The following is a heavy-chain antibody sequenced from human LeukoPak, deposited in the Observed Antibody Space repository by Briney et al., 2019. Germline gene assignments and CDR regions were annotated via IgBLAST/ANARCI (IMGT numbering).Heavy chain of an antibody. D-gene: IGHD2-2*01. CDR1: GGTFSSYA. Sequence: GSSVKVSCKASGGTFSSYAISWVRQAPGQGLEWMGGIIPIFGTANYAQKLQGRVAITTDESTSTAYMELSSLRSEDTAVYYCASSYCSSTSCYRGYFQHWGQGTLVTVSS. CDR2: IIPIFGTA. J-gene: IGHJ1*01. CDR3: ASSYCSSTSCYRGYFQH. V-gene: IGHV1-69*05.